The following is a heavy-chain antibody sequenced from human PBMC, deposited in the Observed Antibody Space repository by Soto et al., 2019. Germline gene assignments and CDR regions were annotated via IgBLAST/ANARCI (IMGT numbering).Heavy chain of an antibody. CDR2: IIPIFDTA. D-gene: IGHD6-13*01. Sequence: QVQLVQSGAEVKKRGSSVKVSCKASGGTFSSYAISWVRQAPGQGLEWMGGIIPIFDTANYAQKFQGRVTITADESTSTAYMELSSLRSEDTAVYYCARATSEYSSSWSDWFDPWGQGTLVTVSS. CDR1: GGTFSSYA. J-gene: IGHJ5*02. V-gene: IGHV1-69*12. CDR3: ARATSEYSSSWSDWFDP.